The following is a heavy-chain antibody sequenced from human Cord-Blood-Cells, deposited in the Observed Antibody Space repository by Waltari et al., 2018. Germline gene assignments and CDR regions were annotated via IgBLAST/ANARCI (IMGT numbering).Heavy chain of an antibody. V-gene: IGHV3-30-3*01. CDR3: ARDRSLYGSGMGGDY. CDR1: GFTSVTSS. D-gene: IGHD3-10*01. Sequence: QVQLVESGGGVVQPGRSLRPSCAPSGFTSVTSSLHGVRQHSGKGLEWVAVISYDGSNKYYADSVKGRFTISRDNSKNTLYLQMNSLRAEDTAVYYCARDRSLYGSGMGGDYWGQGTLVTVSS. J-gene: IGHJ4*02. CDR2: ISYDGSNK.